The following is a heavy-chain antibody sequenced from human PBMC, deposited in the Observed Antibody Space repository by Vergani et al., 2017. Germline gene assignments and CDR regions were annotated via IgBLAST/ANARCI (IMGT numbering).Heavy chain of an antibody. D-gene: IGHD3-10*01. CDR1: GYSFTSYW. V-gene: IGHV5-10-1*03. J-gene: IGHJ6*03. CDR2: IDPSDSYT. Sequence: EVQLVPSGAEVKTPGESLRISCKGSGYSFTSYWISWVRQMPGKGLEWMGRIDPSDSYTNYSPSFQGHVTISADKSISTAYLQWSSLKASDTAMYYCARHLRHRGYYYYMDVWGKGTTVTVSS. CDR3: ARHLRHRGYYYYMDV.